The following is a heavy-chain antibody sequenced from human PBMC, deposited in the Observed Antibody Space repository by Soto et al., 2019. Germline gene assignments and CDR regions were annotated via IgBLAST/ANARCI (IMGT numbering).Heavy chain of an antibody. V-gene: IGHV3-30*18. CDR3: AKPKNWGFSWFDP. D-gene: IGHD7-27*01. CDR1: GFTFSSYG. CDR2: ISYDGSNK. J-gene: IGHJ5*02. Sequence: QVQLVESGGGVVQPGRSLRLSCAASGFTFSSYGMHWVRQAPGKGLEWVAVISYDGSNKYYADSVKGRFTISRDNSKNTLYLQMNSLRAEDTAVYYCAKPKNWGFSWFDPWGQGTLVTVSS.